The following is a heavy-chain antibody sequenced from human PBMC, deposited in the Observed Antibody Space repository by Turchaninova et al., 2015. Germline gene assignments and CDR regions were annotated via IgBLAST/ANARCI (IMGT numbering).Heavy chain of an antibody. CDR3: ARRGYSYGRPYFEY. D-gene: IGHD5-18*01. V-gene: IGHV4-39*07. J-gene: IGHJ4*02. CDR2: INDIGST. CDR1: GGPISSRSAY. Sequence: QVQLQESVPGLVKPSAPLSLHCTASGGPISSRSAYGGGIRQPPGKGLEWIGEINDIGSTNYDPSLKRRITLSVDTPKNQCSLRLSSVTAADTAVYYCARRGYSYGRPYFEYWGQGTLVTVSS.